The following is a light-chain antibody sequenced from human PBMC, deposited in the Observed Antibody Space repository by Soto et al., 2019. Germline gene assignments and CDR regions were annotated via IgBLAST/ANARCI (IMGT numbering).Light chain of an antibody. CDR3: QQRSNWPWT. CDR2: DAS. V-gene: IGKV3-11*01. Sequence: EIVLTQSPATLSLSPGERATLSCRASQRISGYLAWYQQKPGQAPRLPIYDASNRATGIPVRFSGSGSGTDYALTITNLEPEDFAIYYCQQRSNWPWTFGQGTKVDIK. J-gene: IGKJ1*01. CDR1: QRISGY.